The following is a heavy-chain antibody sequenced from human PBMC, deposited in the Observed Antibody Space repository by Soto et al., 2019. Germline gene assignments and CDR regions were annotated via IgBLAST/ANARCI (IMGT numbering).Heavy chain of an antibody. V-gene: IGHV4-4*07. Sequence: SETLSLTCTVSGGPINSYYWTWIRQPAGKGLEWIGRIYSSGSTKYNPSLQSRVTMSLDTSKNQFSLRLTSVTAADTAVYYCARGQRVSDWFDPWGQGTLVSVYS. J-gene: IGHJ5*02. CDR3: ARGQRVSDWFDP. CDR1: GGPINSYY. CDR2: IYSSGST. D-gene: IGHD2-2*01.